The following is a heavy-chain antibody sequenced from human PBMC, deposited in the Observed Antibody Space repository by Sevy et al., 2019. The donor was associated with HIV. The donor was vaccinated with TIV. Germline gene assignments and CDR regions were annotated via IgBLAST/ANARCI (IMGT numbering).Heavy chain of an antibody. J-gene: IGHJ5*02. Sequence: AGSLRLSCVASAFNFRNFWMSWVRQAPGKGLECVADIKQDGSEAYYVDSVKGRFTISRDNAKNSLYLQMNSLRDEDTAMYFCVRDKEVGASILDAWGQGTPVTVSS. V-gene: IGHV3-7*03. CDR3: VRDKEVGASILDA. CDR2: IKQDGSEA. D-gene: IGHD1-26*01. CDR1: AFNFRNFW.